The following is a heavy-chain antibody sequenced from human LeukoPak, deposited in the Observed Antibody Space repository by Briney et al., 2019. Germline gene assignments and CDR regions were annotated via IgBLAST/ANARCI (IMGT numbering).Heavy chain of an antibody. D-gene: IGHD6-13*01. CDR2: INHSGST. J-gene: IGHJ5*02. CDR3: ARVIIIAAAGLNWFDP. Sequence: ASETLSLTCAVYGGSFSGYYWSWIRQPPGKGLEWIGEINHSGSTNYNPSLKSRVTISVDTSKNQFSLKLSSVTAADTAVYYCARVIIIAAAGLNWFDPWGQGTLVTVSS. V-gene: IGHV4-34*01. CDR1: GGSFSGYY.